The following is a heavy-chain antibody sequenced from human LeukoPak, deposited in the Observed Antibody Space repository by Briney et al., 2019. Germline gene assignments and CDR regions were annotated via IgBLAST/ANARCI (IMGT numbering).Heavy chain of an antibody. J-gene: IGHJ1*01. CDR2: IYYTGST. CDR1: GSSTSTYY. CDR3: GRSSVPVLLSI. Sequence: SETLSLTCTGSGSSTSTYYWSWIRQPPGKGLEWIGYIYYTGSTNYNPSLKSRVTISVDTSKSQFSLKLSSVTAADTAVYYCGRSSVPVLLSIWGQGTLVTVSS. V-gene: IGHV4-59*01. D-gene: IGHD2/OR15-2a*01.